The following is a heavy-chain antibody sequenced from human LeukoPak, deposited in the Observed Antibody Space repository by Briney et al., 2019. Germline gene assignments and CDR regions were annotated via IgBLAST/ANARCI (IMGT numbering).Heavy chain of an antibody. CDR2: ISAYNGNT. J-gene: IGHJ6*03. CDR1: GYTFTGYG. V-gene: IGHV1-18*01. CDR3: ARGGGAAADYSYYYMDV. D-gene: IGHD6-13*01. Sequence: ASVKVSCKASGYTFTGYGITWVRQAPGQGLEWMGWISAYNGNTNYAQKLQGRVTMTTDTSTSTAYMELRSMRSDDPAVYYCARGGGAAADYSYYYMDVWGKGTTVTVSS.